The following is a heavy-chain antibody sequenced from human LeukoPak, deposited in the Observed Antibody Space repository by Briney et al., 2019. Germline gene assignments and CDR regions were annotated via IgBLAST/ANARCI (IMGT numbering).Heavy chain of an antibody. V-gene: IGHV3-66*02. CDR1: VFTVSSNY. D-gene: IGHD1-26*01. Sequence: PGGSLTLSCAASVFTVSSNYMSWVRQAPGKGLEWVSVIYRGGSTYFADSVEGRFNISRKNSKNTLYLQMNSLRAEDTAVYYCARGSVVGATLGYWGQGTLVTVSS. CDR2: IYRGGST. J-gene: IGHJ4*02. CDR3: ARGSVVGATLGY.